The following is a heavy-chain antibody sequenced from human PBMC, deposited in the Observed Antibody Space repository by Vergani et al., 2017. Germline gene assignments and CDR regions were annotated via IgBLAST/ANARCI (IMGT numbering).Heavy chain of an antibody. V-gene: IGHV4-61*01. Sequence: QVQLQESGPGLVKPSETLSLTCTVSGGSVSSGSYYWSWIRQPPGKGLEWIGYIYYSGSTNYNPSLKSRVTISVDTSKNQFSLKLSSVTAADTAVYYCARGTKKAAGNDCWGQGTLVTVSS. D-gene: IGHD6-13*01. CDR2: IYYSGST. CDR1: GGSVSSGSYY. J-gene: IGHJ4*02. CDR3: ARGTKKAAGNDC.